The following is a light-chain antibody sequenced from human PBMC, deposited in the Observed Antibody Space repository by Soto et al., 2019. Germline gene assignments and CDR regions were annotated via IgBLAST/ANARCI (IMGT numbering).Light chain of an antibody. V-gene: IGKV3-11*01. Sequence: EIVLTQSPATLSLSPGERATLSCRASQSVSSYLAWYQQKPGQAPRLLISDASNRATGIPARFSGSGSGTYFTLIISSLEPEDFAVYYCQKRSNFILTFGGGTKVEIK. CDR3: QKRSNFILT. CDR2: DAS. CDR1: QSVSSY. J-gene: IGKJ4*01.